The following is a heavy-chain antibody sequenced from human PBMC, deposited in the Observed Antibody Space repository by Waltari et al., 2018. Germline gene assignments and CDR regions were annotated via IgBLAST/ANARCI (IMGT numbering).Heavy chain of an antibody. Sequence: EVQLVESGGGLVQPGGSLRLSCAASGFTFSSYSMNWVRQAPGKGVEWVSYISSSRSTIYYADSVKGRFTISRDNAKNSLYLQMNSLRAEDTAVYYCARDSYDPFDYWGQGTLVTVSS. D-gene: IGHD3-22*01. CDR3: ARDSYDPFDY. CDR1: GFTFSSYS. V-gene: IGHV3-48*04. CDR2: ISSSRSTI. J-gene: IGHJ4*02.